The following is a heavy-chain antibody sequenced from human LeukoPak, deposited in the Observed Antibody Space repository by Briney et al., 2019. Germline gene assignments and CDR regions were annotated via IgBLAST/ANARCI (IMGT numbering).Heavy chain of an antibody. CDR2: IYYSGST. D-gene: IGHD4-17*01. J-gene: IGHJ6*02. Sequence: NPSQTLSLTCTVSGGSISSYYWSWIRQPPGKGLEWIGYIYYSGSTNYNPSLKSRVTISVDTSKNQFSLKLSSVTAADTAVYYCARHTLTVPSNYYYGMDVWGQGTTVTVSS. V-gene: IGHV4-59*08. CDR1: GGSISSYY. CDR3: ARHTLTVPSNYYYGMDV.